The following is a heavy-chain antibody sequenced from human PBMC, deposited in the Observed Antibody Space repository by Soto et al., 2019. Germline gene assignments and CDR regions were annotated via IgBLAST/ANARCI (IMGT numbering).Heavy chain of an antibody. J-gene: IGHJ6*02. V-gene: IGHV1-69*13. D-gene: IGHD3-3*01. CDR2: IIPIFGTA. CDR1: GGTFSSYA. Sequence: SVKVSCKASGGTFSSYAISWVRQAPGQGLEWMGGIIPIFGTANYAQKFQGRVTITADESTSTAYMELSSLRSEDTAVYYCARTFFGVVILSDATLDVWGQGTTVTVSS. CDR3: ARTFFGVVILSDATLDV.